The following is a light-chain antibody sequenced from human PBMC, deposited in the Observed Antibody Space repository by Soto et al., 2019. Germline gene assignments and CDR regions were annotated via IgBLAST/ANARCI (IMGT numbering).Light chain of an antibody. CDR2: NTN. Sequence: QSLLTQPPSASGTPGQRVTISCSGTTSNIGRSTVDWYQQLPGTAPKLLIFNTNQRPAGVPDRFSASKSGTSASLAISGLQSDDETDYYCAVWDDSLNGVIFGGGTKLTVL. V-gene: IGLV1-44*01. CDR1: TSNIGRST. CDR3: AVWDDSLNGVI. J-gene: IGLJ2*01.